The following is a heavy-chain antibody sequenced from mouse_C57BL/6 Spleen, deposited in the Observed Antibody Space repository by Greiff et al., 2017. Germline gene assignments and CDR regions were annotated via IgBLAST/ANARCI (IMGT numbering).Heavy chain of an antibody. CDR3: EGGANFYWYFDG. J-gene: IGHJ1*03. V-gene: IGHV5-17*01. CDR2: ISSGSSTI. Sequence: EVLLVESGGGLVKPGGSLKISCAASGFTFSDYGMHWVRQAPGKGLEWVAYISSGSSTIYYADTVKGRVTLSRDNAKNTLFLQMTSLRSEDAAMYCCEGGANFYWYFDGWGTGTTVTVAS. CDR1: GFTFSDYG. D-gene: IGHD3-1*01.